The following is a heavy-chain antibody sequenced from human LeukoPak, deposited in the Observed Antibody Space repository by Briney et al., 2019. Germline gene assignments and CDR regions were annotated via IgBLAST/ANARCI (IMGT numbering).Heavy chain of an antibody. J-gene: IGHJ5*02. CDR3: ARDPRSYGDSYNWFDP. CDR2: IIPIFGTA. V-gene: IGHV1-69*05. D-gene: IGHD4-17*01. CDR1: GGTFSSYA. Sequence: SVKVSCKASGGTFSSYAISWVRQAPGQGLEWMGGIIPIFGTANYAQKFQGRVTITTDESTSTAYMELSSLRSEDTVVYYCARDPRSYGDSYNWFDPWGQGTLVTVSS.